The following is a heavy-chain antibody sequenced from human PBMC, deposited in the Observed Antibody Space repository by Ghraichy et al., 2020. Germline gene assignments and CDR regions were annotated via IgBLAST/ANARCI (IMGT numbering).Heavy chain of an antibody. D-gene: IGHD6-19*01. CDR2: ISSSSSYI. J-gene: IGHJ6*02. Sequence: GGSLRLSCAASGFTFSSYSMNWVRQAPGKGLEWVSSISSSSSYIYYADSVKGRFTISRDNAKNSLYLQMNSLRAEDTAVYYCASVLAVADATYYYGMDVWGQGTTVTVSS. CDR1: GFTFSSYS. V-gene: IGHV3-21*01. CDR3: ASVLAVADATYYYGMDV.